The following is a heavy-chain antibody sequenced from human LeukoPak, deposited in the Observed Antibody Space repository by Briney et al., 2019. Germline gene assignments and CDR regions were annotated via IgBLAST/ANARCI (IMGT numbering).Heavy chain of an antibody. CDR1: GITFSSYA. V-gene: IGHV3-30-3*01. CDR3: ARGGPNYSFDY. J-gene: IGHJ4*02. Sequence: PPGRSLRLSCAASGITFSSYAMHWVRQAPGKGLEWVAVISYDGSNKYYADSVKGRFTISRDNSKNTLYLQMNSLRAEDTAVYYCARGGPNYSFDYWGQGTLVTVSS. D-gene: IGHD3-10*01. CDR2: ISYDGSNK.